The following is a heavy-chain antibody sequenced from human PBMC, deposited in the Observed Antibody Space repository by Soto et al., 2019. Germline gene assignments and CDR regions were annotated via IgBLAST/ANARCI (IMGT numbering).Heavy chain of an antibody. D-gene: IGHD1-1*01. Sequence: QVQLQQSGPGLVQTSQTLSLTCVISGDTVSSNRAAWNWFRQSPSRGLEWLGRSYFRSTWYHDSTKSLKGRLTLRVDTSRNLLSLQLSSLAPEDTSLYFCIGERLNPGRITCTWGFDYWGQVPLVSVSS. J-gene: IGHJ4*02. V-gene: IGHV6-1*01. CDR3: IGERLNPGRITCTWGFDY. CDR1: GDTVSSNRAA. CDR2: SYFRSTWYH.